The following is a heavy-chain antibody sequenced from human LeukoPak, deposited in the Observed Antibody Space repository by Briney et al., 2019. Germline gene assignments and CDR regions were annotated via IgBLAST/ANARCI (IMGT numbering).Heavy chain of an antibody. D-gene: IGHD1-26*01. Sequence: SETLSLTCAVYGGSFSGYYWSWIRQPPGKGLEWIGEINHSGSTNYNPSLKSRVTMSVDTSKNQFSLKLSSVTAADTAVYYCASGVGATYAFDIWGQGTMVTVSS. J-gene: IGHJ3*02. CDR1: GGSFSGYY. CDR2: INHSGST. V-gene: IGHV4-34*01. CDR3: ASGVGATYAFDI.